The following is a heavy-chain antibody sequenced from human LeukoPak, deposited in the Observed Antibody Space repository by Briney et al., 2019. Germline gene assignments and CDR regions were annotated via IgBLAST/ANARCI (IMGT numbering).Heavy chain of an antibody. J-gene: IGHJ4*02. CDR1: GGSISSSSYY. CDR2: IYYSGRP. D-gene: IGHD6-19*01. Sequence: PLETPSLTCTVSGGSISSSSYYWGWIRQPPGKGLEWIGSIYYSGRPYYKPSLKSRVTISVDTSKNQFSLKLSSVTAADTAVYYCARSGSGWFDYWGQGTLVADSS. CDR3: ARSGSGWFDY. V-gene: IGHV4-39*01.